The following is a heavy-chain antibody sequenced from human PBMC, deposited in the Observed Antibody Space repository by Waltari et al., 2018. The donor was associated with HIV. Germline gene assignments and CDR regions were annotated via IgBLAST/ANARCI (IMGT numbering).Heavy chain of an antibody. CDR2: ISYDGSNK. V-gene: IGHV3-30*01. J-gene: IGHJ4*02. CDR1: GFTFSSSA. Sequence: QVQLVESGGGVVQPGRSLRLSCAAPGFTFSSSAIPWVRQAPGKGVEWVAFISYDGSNKYYADAVKGRFTISRDNSKNTLYLQMNSLRAEDTAVYYCARDLAAAGGWGQGTLVTVSS. CDR3: ARDLAAAGG. D-gene: IGHD6-13*01.